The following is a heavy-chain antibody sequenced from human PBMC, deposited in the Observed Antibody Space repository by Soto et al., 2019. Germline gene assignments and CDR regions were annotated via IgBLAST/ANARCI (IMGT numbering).Heavy chain of an antibody. J-gene: IGHJ6*02. CDR2: ISYDGSNK. CDR3: AKPLGYCSSTSCYVPYYYGMDV. Sequence: GGSLRLSCAASGFTFSSYGMQWVRQAPGKGLEWVAVISYDGSNKYYADSVKGRFTISRDNSKNTLYLQMNSLRAEDTAVYYCAKPLGYCSSTSCYVPYYYGMDVWGQGTTVTVSS. D-gene: IGHD2-2*01. V-gene: IGHV3-30*18. CDR1: GFTFSSYG.